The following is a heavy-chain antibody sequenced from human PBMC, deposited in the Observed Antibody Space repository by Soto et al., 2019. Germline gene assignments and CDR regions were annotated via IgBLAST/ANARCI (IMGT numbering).Heavy chain of an antibody. Sequence: GGSLRLSCAASGFTFSSYAMHWVRQAPGKGLEWVAVISYDGSNKYYADSVKGRFTISRDNSKNTLYLQMNSLRAEDTAVYYCARDGIAAADLAGVDWGQGTLVTVSS. D-gene: IGHD6-13*01. CDR2: ISYDGSNK. V-gene: IGHV3-30-3*01. CDR1: GFTFSSYA. J-gene: IGHJ4*02. CDR3: ARDGIAAADLAGVD.